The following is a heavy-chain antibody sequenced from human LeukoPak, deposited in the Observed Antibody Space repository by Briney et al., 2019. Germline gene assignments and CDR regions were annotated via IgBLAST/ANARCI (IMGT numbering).Heavy chain of an antibody. J-gene: IGHJ4*02. V-gene: IGHV4-59*01. D-gene: IGHD5-18*01. CDR2: IYYSGST. CDR3: ARVSGPGPYSQGRGFDY. CDR1: GGSICGYY. Sequence: SETLSLTCTVSGGSICGYYWSWIRQPPGKGLEYIGYIYYSGSTNYNPSFRSRVTISVDTSKNQFSLKLSSVTAADTAVYYCARVSGPGPYSQGRGFDYWGQGTLVTVSS.